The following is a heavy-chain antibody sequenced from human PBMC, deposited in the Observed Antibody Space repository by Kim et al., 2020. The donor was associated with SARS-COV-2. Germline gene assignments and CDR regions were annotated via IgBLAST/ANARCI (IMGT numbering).Heavy chain of an antibody. CDR3: ARSPHSSGGPH. Sequence: GGSLRLSCAASGFTFSSYSMNWVRQAPGKGLEWVSSISSSSSYIYYADSVKGRFTISRDNAKNSLYLQMISLRAEDTAVYYCARSPHSSGGPHWGQGTLVTVSS. V-gene: IGHV3-21*01. CDR2: ISSSSSYI. J-gene: IGHJ4*02. D-gene: IGHD6-19*01. CDR1: GFTFSSYS.